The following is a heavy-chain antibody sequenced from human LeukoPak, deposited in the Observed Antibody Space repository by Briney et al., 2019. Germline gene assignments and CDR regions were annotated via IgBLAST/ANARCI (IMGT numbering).Heavy chain of an antibody. Sequence: PGGSLRLSCAASGFTFSSYAMHWVRQAPGKGLEWVAVISYDGSNKYYADSVKGRFTISRDNSKNTLYLQMNSLRAEDTAVYYCARDASLHMGHAFDIWGQGTMVTVSS. D-gene: IGHD3-16*01. CDR2: ISYDGSNK. J-gene: IGHJ3*02. CDR1: GFTFSSYA. CDR3: ARDASLHMGHAFDI. V-gene: IGHV3-30-3*01.